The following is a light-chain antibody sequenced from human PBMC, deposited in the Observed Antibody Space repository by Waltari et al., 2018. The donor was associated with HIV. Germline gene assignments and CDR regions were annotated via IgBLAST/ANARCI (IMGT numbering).Light chain of an antibody. V-gene: IGLV3-1*01. J-gene: IGLJ2*01. CDR3: QAWGSTTSGV. Sequence: SYEVTQPPSVAVSPGQTATITCSGYELGDKYTCWYQHKPGQSPLLVIYQDHRRPSGIPGRFSGSSSWHTATLTISGSLPMDEADYYCQAWGSTTSGVFGRGTKLTVL. CDR2: QDH. CDR1: ELGDKY.